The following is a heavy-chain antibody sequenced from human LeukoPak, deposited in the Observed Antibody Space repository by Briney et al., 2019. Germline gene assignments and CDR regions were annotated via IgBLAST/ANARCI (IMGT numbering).Heavy chain of an antibody. CDR3: ARDVEGKGYWYFDL. V-gene: IGHV4-39*02. Sequence: SETLSLTCTVSGGSISSSSYYWGWIRQPPGKGLEWIGSIYYSGSTYYNPSLKSRVTISVDTSKNQFSLKLSSVTAADTAVYYCARDVEGKGYWYFDLWGRGTLVTVSS. CDR1: GGSISSSSYY. CDR2: IYYSGST. J-gene: IGHJ2*01.